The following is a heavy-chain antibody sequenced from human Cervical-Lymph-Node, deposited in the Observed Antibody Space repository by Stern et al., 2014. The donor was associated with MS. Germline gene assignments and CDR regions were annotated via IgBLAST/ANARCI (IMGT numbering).Heavy chain of an antibody. Sequence: VQLVQSGGDLVTPGGSLRLSCTVSGISFSDAWMTWVRQVPGKGLEWVGRVKSRTDGGTTDYAAPVKGRFNISRDDSENMVYLHMNSLKTEDTGIYYCNAWAFCGGDCPRFDFWGQGSLVTVSS. D-gene: IGHD2-21*02. J-gene: IGHJ4*02. CDR1: GISFSDAW. V-gene: IGHV3-15*01. CDR3: NAWAFCGGDCPRFDF. CDR2: VKSRTDGGTT.